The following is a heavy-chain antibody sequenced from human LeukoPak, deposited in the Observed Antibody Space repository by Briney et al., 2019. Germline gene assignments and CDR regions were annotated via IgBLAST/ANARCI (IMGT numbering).Heavy chain of an antibody. CDR1: GFSFSTYA. V-gene: IGHV3-15*01. Sequence: GRSLRLSCVASGFSFSTYAMHWARQAPGKGLEWVGRIKRKTDGGATDYAAPVKGRFTISRDDSKNTLYLHMNSLKTEDTGVYYCTSPSSPYYYYNMDVWGQGTTVTVSS. CDR2: IKRKTDGGAT. J-gene: IGHJ6*02. CDR3: TSPSSPYYYYNMDV.